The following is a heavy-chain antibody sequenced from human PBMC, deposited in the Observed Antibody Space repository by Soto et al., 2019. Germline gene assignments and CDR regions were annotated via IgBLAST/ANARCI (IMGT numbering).Heavy chain of an antibody. Sequence: EVQLVGSGGGLVKPGGSLRLSCAASGFTFSSYSMNWVRQAPGKGLEWVSSISSSSSYIYYADSVKGRFTISRDNAKNSLYLQMNSLRAEDTAVYYCASRADYSSSWYVPANYYYGMDVWGQGTTVTVSS. CDR1: GFTFSSYS. V-gene: IGHV3-21*01. J-gene: IGHJ6*02. CDR3: ASRADYSSSWYVPANYYYGMDV. D-gene: IGHD6-13*01. CDR2: ISSSSSYI.